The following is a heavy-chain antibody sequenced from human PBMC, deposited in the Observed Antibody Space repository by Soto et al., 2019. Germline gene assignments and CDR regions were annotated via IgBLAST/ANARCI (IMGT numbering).Heavy chain of an antibody. V-gene: IGHV5-10-1*03. Sequence: EVQLVQSGAEVKKPGESLRIPCRGSVYSFTSDWISWVRQMPGKCLEWMGRIDPIDSYTTYSPSFQGHLTISAGKSTSTAYLQWSSLKASETAMYYCARPMYSSGGGGAFDIWGQGTMVTVSS. CDR1: VYSFTSDW. CDR3: ARPMYSSGGGGAFDI. J-gene: IGHJ3*02. CDR2: IDPIDSYT. D-gene: IGHD6-19*01.